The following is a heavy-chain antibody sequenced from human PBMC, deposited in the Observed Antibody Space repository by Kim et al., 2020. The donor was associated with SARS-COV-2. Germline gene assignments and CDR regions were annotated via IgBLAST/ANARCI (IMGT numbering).Heavy chain of an antibody. D-gene: IGHD2-15*01. J-gene: IGHJ4*02. Sequence: GGSRRLSCAASGFTFSSYAMSWVRQAPGKGLEWVSAISSSGDTTYYVDSVKGRFTISRDNSKNTLYLQMNSLRAEDTAIYYCANVDIVVMIAAGGYWGQGTLVTVSS. CDR3: ANVDIVVMIAAGGY. V-gene: IGHV3-23*01. CDR1: GFTFSSYA. CDR2: ISSSGDTT.